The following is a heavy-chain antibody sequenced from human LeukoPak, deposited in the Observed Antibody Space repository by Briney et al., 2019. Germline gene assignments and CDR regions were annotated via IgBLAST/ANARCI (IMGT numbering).Heavy chain of an antibody. Sequence: ASVKVSCKASGYTFTGYYMHWVRQAPGQGLEWMGWINPNSGGTNYAQKFQGRVTMTRDTSISTAYMELSSLRSEDTAVYYCATLSSGIDYWGQGTLVTVSS. D-gene: IGHD3-22*01. CDR2: INPNSGGT. J-gene: IGHJ4*02. V-gene: IGHV1-2*02. CDR1: GYTFTGYY. CDR3: ATLSSGIDY.